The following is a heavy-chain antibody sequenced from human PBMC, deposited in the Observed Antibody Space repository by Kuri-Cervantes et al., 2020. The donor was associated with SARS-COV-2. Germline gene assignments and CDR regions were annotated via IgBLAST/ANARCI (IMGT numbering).Heavy chain of an antibody. D-gene: IGHD2-2*01. J-gene: IGHJ6*02. CDR1: GFTFCSYA. Sequence: GESLKISCAASGFTFCSYAMHWVRQAPGKGLEWVAVISYDGSNKYYADSVKGRFTISRDNSKNTLYLQMNSLRAEDTAVYYCARDLSYCSSTSCYGRYYGMDVWGQGTTVTVSS. V-gene: IGHV3-30-3*01. CDR3: ARDLSYCSSTSCYGRYYGMDV. CDR2: ISYDGSNK.